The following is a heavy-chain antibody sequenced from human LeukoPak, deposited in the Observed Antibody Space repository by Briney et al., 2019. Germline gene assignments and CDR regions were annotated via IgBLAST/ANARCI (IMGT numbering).Heavy chain of an antibody. CDR2: MNPNSGNT. J-gene: IGHJ4*02. V-gene: IGHV1-8*01. CDR3: ARGRRDSRQFDY. D-gene: IGHD3-10*01. Sequence: ASVKVSCKASGYTFTSYDINWVRQATGQVLEWMGWMNPNSGNTGNAQKFQGRVTMTRNTSISTAYMELSSLRSEDTAVYYCARGRRDSRQFDYWGQGTLVTVSS. CDR1: GYTFTSYD.